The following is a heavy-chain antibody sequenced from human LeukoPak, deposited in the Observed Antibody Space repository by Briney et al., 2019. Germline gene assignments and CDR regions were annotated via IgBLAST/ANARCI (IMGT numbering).Heavy chain of an antibody. V-gene: IGHV3-53*01. J-gene: IGHJ3*02. CDR1: GFTFSSYE. CDR2: IYSGGST. Sequence: PGGSLRLSCAASGFTFSSYEMNWVRQAPAKGLEWVSVIYSGGSTYYADSVKGRFTISRDNSKNTLYLQMNSLRAEDTAVYYCARDGLLGSFVIWGQGTMVTVSS. CDR3: ARDGLLGSFVI.